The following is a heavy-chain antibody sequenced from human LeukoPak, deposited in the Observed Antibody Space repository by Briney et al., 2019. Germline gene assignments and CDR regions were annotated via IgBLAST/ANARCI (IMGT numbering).Heavy chain of an antibody. Sequence: SETLSLTCTASGVSISSSNSYWGWIRQPPGKGLEWIGSIYYSGSTYYNPSLKSRVTISVDTSKNQFSLKLSSVTAADTAVYYCARQGYDSSGYYYTNFDYWGQGTLVTVSS. J-gene: IGHJ4*02. D-gene: IGHD3-22*01. V-gene: IGHV4-39*01. CDR2: IYYSGST. CDR1: GVSISSSNSY. CDR3: ARQGYDSSGYYYTNFDY.